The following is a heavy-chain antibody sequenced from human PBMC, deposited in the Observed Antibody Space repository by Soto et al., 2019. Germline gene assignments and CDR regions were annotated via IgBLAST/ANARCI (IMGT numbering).Heavy chain of an antibody. CDR1: GFTFRTYT. V-gene: IGHV3-21*01. D-gene: IGHD5-12*01. Sequence: EVQLVESGGGLVKPGGSLRLSCISSGFTFRTYTMNWVRQAPGKGLEWVSGIRGFSPYTFYAESVKGRFTISRDNAKNSVDLQMNSLRAEDTAVYYCARDRWLRYSGYDWHFDYWGQGTLVTVSS. CDR2: IRGFSPYT. CDR3: ARDRWLRYSGYDWHFDY. J-gene: IGHJ4*02.